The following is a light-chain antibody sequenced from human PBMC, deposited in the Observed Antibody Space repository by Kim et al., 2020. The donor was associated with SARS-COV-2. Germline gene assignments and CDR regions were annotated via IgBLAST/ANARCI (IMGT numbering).Light chain of an antibody. V-gene: IGLV1-40*01. CDR2: GNS. CDR3: QSYDSSLSGSV. Sequence: RVTISCPGSTSNIGAGYGVHWYQQLPGTAPKLLIYGNSNRPSGVPDRFSGSKSGTSASLAITGLQAEDEADYYCQSYDSSLSGSVFGGGTQLTVL. J-gene: IGLJ2*01. CDR1: TSNIGAGYG.